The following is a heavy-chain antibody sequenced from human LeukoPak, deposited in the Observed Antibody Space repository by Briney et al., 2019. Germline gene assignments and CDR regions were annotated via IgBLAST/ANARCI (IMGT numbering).Heavy chain of an antibody. CDR2: INPNSGGT. D-gene: IGHD2-2*01. V-gene: IGHV1-2*02. CDR1: GYTFTGYH. Sequence: ASVKVSCKASGYTFTGYHIHWVRQAPGQGLEWMGWINPNSGGTNYAQKFQGRATMTRDTSISTAYMELSRLRSDDTAVYYCARDLGYCSSTSCYSFDYWGQGTLVTVSS. CDR3: ARDLGYCSSTSCYSFDY. J-gene: IGHJ4*02.